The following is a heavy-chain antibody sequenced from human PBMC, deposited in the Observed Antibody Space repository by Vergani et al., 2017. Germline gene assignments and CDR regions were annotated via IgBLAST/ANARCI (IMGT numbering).Heavy chain of an antibody. Sequence: QVQLQQWGAGVVKPSGTLSLTCAVFGESFSSFYWSWIRQPPGKGLEWIGEINNDGHTNYNPSLESRVTVSRDTAKNQFSLNLMSVTAADTAMYYCARDRGIVGATTGGMDVWGQGTTVTVSS. J-gene: IGHJ6*02. CDR3: ARDRGIVGATTGGMDV. CDR1: GESFSSFY. CDR2: INNDGHT. V-gene: IGHV4-34*02. D-gene: IGHD1-26*01.